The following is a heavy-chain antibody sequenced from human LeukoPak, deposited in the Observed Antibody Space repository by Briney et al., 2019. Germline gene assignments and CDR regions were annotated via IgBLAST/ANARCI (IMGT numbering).Heavy chain of an antibody. D-gene: IGHD5-24*01. CDR3: AREMAVYYYYYYMDV. Sequence: PSETLSLTCTVSGGSISNYYWSWIRQPAGKGLEWIGRIYSSGSTNYNPSLKSRVTMSVDTSKTQFSLKLSSVTAADTAVYYCAREMAVYYYYYYMDVWAKGPRSPSP. CDR1: GGSISNYY. CDR2: IYSSGST. V-gene: IGHV4-4*07. J-gene: IGHJ6*03.